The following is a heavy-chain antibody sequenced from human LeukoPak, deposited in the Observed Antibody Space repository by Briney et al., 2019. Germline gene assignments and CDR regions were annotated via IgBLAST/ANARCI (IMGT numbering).Heavy chain of an antibody. V-gene: IGHV4-30-2*01. CDR1: GGSISSGGYS. J-gene: IGHJ5*02. Sequence: SETLSLTCAVSGGSISSGGYSWSWIRQPPGKGLEWIGYIYHSGSTYYNPSLKNRVTISVDRSKNQFSLKLSSVTAADTAVYYCASQTTRGYNWFDPWGQGTLVTVSS. CDR3: ASQTTRGYNWFDP. D-gene: IGHD2-15*01. CDR2: IYHSGST.